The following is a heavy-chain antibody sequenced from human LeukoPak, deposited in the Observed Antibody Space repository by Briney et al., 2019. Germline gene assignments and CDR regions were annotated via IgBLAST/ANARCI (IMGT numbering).Heavy chain of an antibody. J-gene: IGHJ4*02. V-gene: IGHV3-9*03. CDR1: GFTFDDYA. CDR2: ISWNSGSI. CDR3: AKGLGSSSWSSFDY. Sequence: GRSLRLSCAASGFTFDDYAMHWVWQAPGKGLEWVSGISWNSGSIGYADSVKGRFTISRDNAKNSLYLQMNSLRAEDMALYYCAKGLGSSSWSSFDYWGQGTLVTVSS. D-gene: IGHD6-13*01.